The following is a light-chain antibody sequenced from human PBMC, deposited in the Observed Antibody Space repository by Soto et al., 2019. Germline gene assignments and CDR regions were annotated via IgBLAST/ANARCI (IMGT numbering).Light chain of an antibody. V-gene: IGLV1-51*01. J-gene: IGLJ2*01. CDR2: DND. CDR3: ETWDRSLSVRV. Sequence: QSALTQPPSVSGAPGQKVTISCSGTSSNIGNNYVFWYQQLQGTAPKLLIYDNDNRPSGIPDRFSGSKSGTSATLGIAGLQTGDEADYYCETWDRSLSVRVFGGGTKLTVL. CDR1: SSNIGNNY.